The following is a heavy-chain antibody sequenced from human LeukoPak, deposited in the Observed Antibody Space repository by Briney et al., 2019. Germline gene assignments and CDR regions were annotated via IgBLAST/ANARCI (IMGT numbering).Heavy chain of an antibody. Sequence: GESLKISCKGSGYSFTSYWIGWVRRMPGKGLEWMGIIYPHDSDTRYSPSFQGQVTISADKSISTAYLQWSSLRASDTAMYYCARTLGDYYDSSGYSEYWGQGTLVTVSS. V-gene: IGHV5-51*01. CDR3: ARTLGDYYDSSGYSEY. D-gene: IGHD3-22*01. CDR1: GYSFTSYW. CDR2: IYPHDSDT. J-gene: IGHJ4*02.